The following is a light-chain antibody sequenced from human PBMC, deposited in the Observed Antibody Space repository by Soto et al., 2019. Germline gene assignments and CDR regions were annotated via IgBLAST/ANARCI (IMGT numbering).Light chain of an antibody. V-gene: IGKV3-20*01. J-gene: IGKJ1*01. CDR2: GAS. CDR3: QQYGNSRGT. CDR1: QSVSTSY. Sequence: DIVLTQSPGTLSLSPGDRATLSCRASQSVSTSYLAWYQQEPGQAPRLLIYGASSRATGIPDRFSGSGSGTDFTLTISGLEPEDFAVYYCQQYGNSRGTFGQGTKVEIK.